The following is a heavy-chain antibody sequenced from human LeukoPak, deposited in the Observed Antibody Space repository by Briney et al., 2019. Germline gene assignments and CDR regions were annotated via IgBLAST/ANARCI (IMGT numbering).Heavy chain of an antibody. J-gene: IGHJ4*02. CDR1: GGTFSSYA. CDR2: IIPIFGTA. Sequence: SVKVSCKASGGTFSSYAISWVRQAPGQGLEWMGRIIPIFGTANYAQKFQGRVTITADKSTSTAYMELSSLRSEDTAVYYCARDQPTIRFPYFDYWGQGTLVTVSS. CDR3: ARDQPTIRFPYFDY. V-gene: IGHV1-69*06. D-gene: IGHD5-24*01.